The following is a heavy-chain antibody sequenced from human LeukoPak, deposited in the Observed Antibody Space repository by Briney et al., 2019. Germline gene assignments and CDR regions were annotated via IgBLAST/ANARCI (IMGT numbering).Heavy chain of an antibody. CDR1: GFTFSSYG. CDR2: IWSGGNNK. J-gene: IGHJ5*02. Sequence: GGSLRLSCAASGFTFSSYGMQWVRQAPGKGLEWVALIWSGGNNKYYAGSVKGRFTISRDNSQNTLYLQMNSLRAADTAVYYCAKDLSPYDTSGYTPLGSWGQGTLVTVSS. V-gene: IGHV3-30*02. CDR3: AKDLSPYDTSGYTPLGS. D-gene: IGHD3-22*01.